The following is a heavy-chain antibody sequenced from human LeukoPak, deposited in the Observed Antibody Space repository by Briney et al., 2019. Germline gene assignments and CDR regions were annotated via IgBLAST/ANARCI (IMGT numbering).Heavy chain of an antibody. D-gene: IGHD3-16*02. CDR3: ARAHHRRVYDYVWGSYPY. CDR1: GFTFSSYS. Sequence: PGGSLRLSCAASGFTFSSYSMNWVRQAPGKGLEWVSYISSSSSTIYYADSVKGRFTISRDNAKNSLYLQMNSLRAEDTAVYYCARAHHRRVYDYVWGSYPYWGQGARVTVSS. CDR2: ISSSSSTI. V-gene: IGHV3-48*01. J-gene: IGHJ4*02.